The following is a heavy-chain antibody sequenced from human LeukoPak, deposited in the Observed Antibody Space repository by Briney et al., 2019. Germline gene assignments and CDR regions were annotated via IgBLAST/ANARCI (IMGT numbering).Heavy chain of an antibody. J-gene: IGHJ4*02. CDR2: ISSSSSYI. CDR3: ARDLSSYSSSWKYYFDY. D-gene: IGHD6-13*01. Sequence: GGSLRLSCAASGFTFSSYSMNWVRQAPGKGLEWVSSISSSSSYIYYADSVKGRFTISRDNAKNSLYLQMSSLRAEDTAVYYCARDLSSYSSSWKYYFDYWGQGTLVTVSS. V-gene: IGHV3-21*01. CDR1: GFTFSSYS.